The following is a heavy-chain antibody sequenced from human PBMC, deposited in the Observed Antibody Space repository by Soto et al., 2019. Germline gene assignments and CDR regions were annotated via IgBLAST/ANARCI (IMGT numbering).Heavy chain of an antibody. CDR1: GFTFSIYS. V-gene: IGHV3-48*01. Sequence: EVQLVESGGGLVQPGGSLRLSCAASGFTFSIYSMNWVRQAPGKGLEWVSYISSGSSTMYYADSVEGRFTISRDNAKNSLYLQMNSLRAEDTAVYYCAREYSSGFEYWGQGTLVTVSS. D-gene: IGHD6-19*01. CDR2: ISSGSSTM. J-gene: IGHJ4*02. CDR3: AREYSSGFEY.